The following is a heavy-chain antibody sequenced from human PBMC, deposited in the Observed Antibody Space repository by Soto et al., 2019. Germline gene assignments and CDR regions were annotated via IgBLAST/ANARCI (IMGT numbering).Heavy chain of an antibody. D-gene: IGHD3-3*01. V-gene: IGHV1-3*01. CDR2: INAGNGNT. J-gene: IGHJ5*02. CDR1: GYTFTSYA. Sequence: QVQLVQSGAEVKKPGASVKVSCKASGYTFTSYAMHWVRQAPGQRLEWMGWINAGNGNTKYSQKFQGRVTITRDTSASTAYMELSSLRSEDTAVYYCATSYYDFWGGPADWFDPWGQGTLVTVSS. CDR3: ATSYYDFWGGPADWFDP.